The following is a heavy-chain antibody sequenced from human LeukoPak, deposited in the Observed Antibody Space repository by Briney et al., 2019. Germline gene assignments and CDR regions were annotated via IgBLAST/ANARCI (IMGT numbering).Heavy chain of an antibody. J-gene: IGHJ4*02. CDR3: ARGPLHYDSSGYYLGWFDY. Sequence: PSETLSLTCAVSGGSISSKNWWSWVRQPPGKGLEWIGEIYHGGSTNYNPTLKSRVTISVDTSKNQFSLKLSSVTAADTAVYYCARGPLHYDSSGYYLGWFDYWGQGTLVTVSS. CDR1: GGSISSKNW. CDR2: IYHGGST. V-gene: IGHV4-4*02. D-gene: IGHD3-22*01.